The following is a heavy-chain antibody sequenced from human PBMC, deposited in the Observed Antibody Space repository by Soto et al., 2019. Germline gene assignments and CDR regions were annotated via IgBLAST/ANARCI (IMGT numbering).Heavy chain of an antibody. Sequence: GGSLRLSCAASGFTFSSYGMHWVRQAPGKGLEWVAVISYDGSNKYYADSVKGRFTISRDNSKNTLYLQMNSLRAEDTAVYYCAKDQVVGLLRYYYMDVWGKGTTVTVSS. CDR2: ISYDGSNK. CDR1: GFTFSSYG. CDR3: AKDQVVGLLRYYYMDV. D-gene: IGHD3-22*01. J-gene: IGHJ6*03. V-gene: IGHV3-30*18.